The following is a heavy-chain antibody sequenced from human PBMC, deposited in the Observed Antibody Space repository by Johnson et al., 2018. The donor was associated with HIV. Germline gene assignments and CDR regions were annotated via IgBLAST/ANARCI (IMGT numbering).Heavy chain of an antibody. V-gene: IGHV3-30*18. CDR3: AKDMAARTFDAFDI. D-gene: IGHD6-6*01. CDR2: ISDDGCNK. J-gene: IGHJ3*02. Sequence: VQLVESGGGLVKPGGSLRLSCAASGFTFSSFGMHWVRQDPGKGLEWMTIISDDGCNKNSADSVKGRFTISRDNSKNTLYLQMNSLIAEDTALYYCAKDMAARTFDAFDIWGQGTMVTVSS. CDR1: GFTFSSFG.